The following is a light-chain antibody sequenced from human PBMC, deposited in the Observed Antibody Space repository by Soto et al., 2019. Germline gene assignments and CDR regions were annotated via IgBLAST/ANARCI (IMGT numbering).Light chain of an antibody. J-gene: IGKJ4*01. CDR2: AAS. V-gene: IGKV1-8*01. CDR1: QGISSY. CDR3: QQYYSYPRI. Sequence: AIRMTQSPSSLSASTGDRVTITCRASQGISSYLAWYQQKPGKAPKLLIYAASTLQSGVPSRFSGSGSGTDFTLTISCLQSEDFATYYCQQYYSYPRIFGGGTKVDIK.